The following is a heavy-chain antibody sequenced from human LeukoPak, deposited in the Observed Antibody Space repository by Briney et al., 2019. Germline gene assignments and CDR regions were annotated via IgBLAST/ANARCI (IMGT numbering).Heavy chain of an antibody. CDR2: INHSGNT. Sequence: SETLSLTCAVYGGSFSGYYWNWIRQPSGKGLEWIGEINHSGNTNYNPSLKSRVTISVDTSKNQFSLKLSSVTAADTAVYYCARAKSHCRGGSCENWFDPWRQGTLVTVSS. CDR3: ARAKSHCRGGSCENWFDP. D-gene: IGHD2-15*01. J-gene: IGHJ5*02. V-gene: IGHV4-34*01. CDR1: GGSFSGYY.